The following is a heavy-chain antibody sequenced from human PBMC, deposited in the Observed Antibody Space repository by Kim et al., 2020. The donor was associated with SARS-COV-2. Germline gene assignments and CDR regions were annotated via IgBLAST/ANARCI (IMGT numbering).Heavy chain of an antibody. D-gene: IGHD3-22*01. Sequence: GGSLRLSCAASGFTFSSYGMHWVRQAPGKGLEWVAVISYDGSNKYYADSVKGRFTISRDNSKNTLYLQMNSLRAEDTAVYYCAKDIVATIPPAFYDSSGYQDYWGQGTLVTVSS. V-gene: IGHV3-30*18. J-gene: IGHJ4*02. CDR1: GFTFSSYG. CDR2: ISYDGSNK. CDR3: AKDIVATIPPAFYDSSGYQDY.